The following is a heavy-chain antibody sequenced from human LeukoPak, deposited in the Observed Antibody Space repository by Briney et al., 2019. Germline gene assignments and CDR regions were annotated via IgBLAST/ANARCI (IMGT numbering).Heavy chain of an antibody. Sequence: GGSLRLSCAASGFTFSSYSMNWVRQAPGKGLEWVAVISYDGSNKYYADSVKGRFTISRDNSKNTLYLQMNSLRAEDTAVYYCARDGRLYNGRVGAFDIWGQGTMVTVSS. CDR3: ARDGRLYNGRVGAFDI. V-gene: IGHV3-30*03. CDR2: ISYDGSNK. CDR1: GFTFSSYS. D-gene: IGHD1-1*01. J-gene: IGHJ3*02.